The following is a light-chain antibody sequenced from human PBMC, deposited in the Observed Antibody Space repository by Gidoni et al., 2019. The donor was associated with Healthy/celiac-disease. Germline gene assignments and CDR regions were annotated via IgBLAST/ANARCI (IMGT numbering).Light chain of an antibody. J-gene: IGLJ3*02. CDR1: SSNIGAGYD. Sequence: QSVLTQPPSVSGAPGQRVTISCTGSSSNIGAGYDVHWYQQLPGTAPKRLIYGNSKRPSGVPDRFSGSKSGTSASLAITGLQAEDEADYYCQSYDSSLSGSGVFGGGTKLTVL. CDR2: GNS. V-gene: IGLV1-40*01. CDR3: QSYDSSLSGSGV.